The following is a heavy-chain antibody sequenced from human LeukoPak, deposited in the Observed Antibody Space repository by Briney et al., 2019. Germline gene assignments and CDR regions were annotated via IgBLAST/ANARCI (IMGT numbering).Heavy chain of an antibody. CDR1: GFTFSAYA. CDR3: ADSNYWYPVDY. D-gene: IGHD4-11*01. J-gene: IGHJ4*02. CDR2: ITASGETT. Sequence: SGGSLRLSCAASGFTFSAYAMRWVRQAPGKGLEWVSSITASGETTYYADSVKGRFTISRDNSKNTLYLQMNSLRAEDTAVYYCADSNYWYPVDYWGQGTLVTVSS. V-gene: IGHV3-23*01.